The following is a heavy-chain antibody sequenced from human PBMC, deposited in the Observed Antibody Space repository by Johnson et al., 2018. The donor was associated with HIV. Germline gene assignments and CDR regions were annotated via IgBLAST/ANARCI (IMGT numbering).Heavy chain of an antibody. CDR2: ISSNGGRT. V-gene: IGHV3-64*01. CDR3: ARRCSSSSGSHGAFDI. CDR1: GFTFSNYA. J-gene: IGHJ3*02. D-gene: IGHD2-2*01. Sequence: EVQLVESGGGLVQPGGSLRLSCAASGFTFSNYAMHWVRQAPGKGLEYVSAISSNGGRTYYANSVKGRFTISRDNSKNTLYLQMNSLRAEDTAVYYCARRCSSSSGSHGAFDIWGQGTVVTVSS.